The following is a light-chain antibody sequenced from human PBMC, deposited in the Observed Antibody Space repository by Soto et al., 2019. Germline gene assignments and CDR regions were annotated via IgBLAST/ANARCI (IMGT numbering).Light chain of an antibody. Sequence: EIVMTQSPATLSVSPGERATLSCRASQSVSSNLAWYQQKPGQAPRLLIYGASSRATGIPDRFSGSGSGTDFTLTISRLEPEDFAVYYCQKYGSSPWTCGQGTKGDIK. J-gene: IGKJ1*01. CDR1: QSVSSN. CDR3: QKYGSSPWT. CDR2: GAS. V-gene: IGKV3-20*01.